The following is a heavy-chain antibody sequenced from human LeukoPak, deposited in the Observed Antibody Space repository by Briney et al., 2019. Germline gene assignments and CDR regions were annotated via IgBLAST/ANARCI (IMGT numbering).Heavy chain of an antibody. D-gene: IGHD6-13*01. Sequence: GGSLRLSCAASGFTFSSYTMNWVRQAPGKGLEWVSSISGSSRHKYYADSVKGRFTISRDNAKNSLYLQMNSLRAEDTAVYYCARSATFAAGYYIDYSGQGTLVTVSS. J-gene: IGHJ4*02. V-gene: IGHV3-21*01. CDR1: GFTFSSYT. CDR3: ARSATFAAGYYIDY. CDR2: ISGSSRHK.